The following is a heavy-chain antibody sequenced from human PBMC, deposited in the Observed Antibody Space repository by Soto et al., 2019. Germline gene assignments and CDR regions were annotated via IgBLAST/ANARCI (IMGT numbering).Heavy chain of an antibody. CDR3: AKGEYYDSSGYPIPDY. V-gene: IGHV3-23*01. CDR2: ISGSGGST. CDR1: GFTFSSYA. D-gene: IGHD3-22*01. J-gene: IGHJ4*02. Sequence: GGSLRLSCAASGFTFSSYAMSWVRQAPGKGLEWVSAISGSGGSTYYADSVKGRFTISRDNSKNTLYLQMNGLRAEDTAVYYCAKGEYYDSSGYPIPDYWGQGTLVTVSS.